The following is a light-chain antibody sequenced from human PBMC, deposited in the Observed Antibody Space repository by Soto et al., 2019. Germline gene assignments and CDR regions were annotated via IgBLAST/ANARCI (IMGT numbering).Light chain of an antibody. CDR3: QQYDNWPQT. CDR1: QSVSSN. J-gene: IGKJ1*01. V-gene: IGKV3-15*01. Sequence: EIVITQSPATLSVSPGERATLSCRASQSVSSNLAWYQQKPGQAPRIPIYGASTRATGIPARFSGTGSGTDFTLTVSRLQSEDFAVYYCQQYDNWPQTFGQGTKVDIK. CDR2: GAS.